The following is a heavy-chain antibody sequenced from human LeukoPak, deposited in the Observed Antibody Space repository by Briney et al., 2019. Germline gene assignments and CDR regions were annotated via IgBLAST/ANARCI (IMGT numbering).Heavy chain of an antibody. CDR1: GYTFTGYY. V-gene: IGHV1-2*02. D-gene: IGHD1-26*01. CDR2: INPNSGGT. CDR3: ARVGLRDSGSYSTWYYYYYMDV. J-gene: IGHJ6*03. Sequence: ASVKVSCKASGYTFTGYYMHWVRQAPGQGLEWMGWINPNSGGTNYAQKFQGRVTMTRDTSISTAYMELSRLRSDDTAVYYCARVGLRDSGSYSTWYYYYYMDVWGKGTTVTVSS.